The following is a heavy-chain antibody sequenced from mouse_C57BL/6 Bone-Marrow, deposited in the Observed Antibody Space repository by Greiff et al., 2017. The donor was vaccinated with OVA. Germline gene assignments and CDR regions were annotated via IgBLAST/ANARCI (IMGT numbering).Heavy chain of an antibody. CDR1: GYTFTSYG. J-gene: IGHJ1*03. D-gene: IGHD1-1*01. CDR3: ARYYGSSLLYWYFDV. CDR2: IYPRSGNT. V-gene: IGHV1-81*01. Sequence: VQLQQSGAELARPGASVKLSCKASGYTFTSYGISWVKQRTGQGLEWIGEIYPRSGNTYYNEKFKGKATLTADKSSSTAYMELRSLTSEDSAVYFCARYYGSSLLYWYFDVWGTGTTVTVSS.